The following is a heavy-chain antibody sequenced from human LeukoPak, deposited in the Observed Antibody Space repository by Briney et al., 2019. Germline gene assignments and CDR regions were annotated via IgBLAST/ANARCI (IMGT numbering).Heavy chain of an antibody. CDR3: ATLTGGDDAFDI. D-gene: IGHD4-23*01. J-gene: IGHJ3*02. CDR2: IFYTGST. V-gene: IGHV4-59*01. Sequence: SETLSLARIVSGGSISSYYWSWSRQPPGKGLAWIGYIFYTGSTNYNPSLKSRVTISVLTSKNRLSLKLSSVTAADTAVYYCATLTGGDDAFDIWGQGTMVTVSS. CDR1: GGSISSYY.